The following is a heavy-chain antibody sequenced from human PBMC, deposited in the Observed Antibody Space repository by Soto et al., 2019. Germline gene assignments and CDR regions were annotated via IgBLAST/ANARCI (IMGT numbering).Heavy chain of an antibody. CDR1: GFTFSSYG. CDR3: ARDRVGAKYYYYYYGMDV. V-gene: IGHV3-33*01. J-gene: IGHJ6*02. D-gene: IGHD1-26*01. CDR2: IWYDGSNK. Sequence: GGSLRLSCAASGFTFSSYGMHWVRQAPGKGLEWVAVIWYDGSNKYYADSVKGRFTISRDNSKNTLYLQMNSLRAEDTAVYYCARDRVGAKYYYYYYGMDVWGQGTTVIVSS.